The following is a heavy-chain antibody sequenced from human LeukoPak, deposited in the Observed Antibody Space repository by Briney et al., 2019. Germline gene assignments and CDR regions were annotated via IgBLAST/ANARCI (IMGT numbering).Heavy chain of an antibody. Sequence: PSETLSLTCAVSGGSISSGGYSWSWIRQPPGKGLEWIGYIYYSGSTYYNPSLKSRVTISVDTSKNQFSLKLSSVTAADTAVYYCARAPILWWSNAIDAFDIWGQGTMVTVSS. CDR3: ARAPILWWSNAIDAFDI. J-gene: IGHJ3*02. V-gene: IGHV4-30-4*07. CDR1: GGSISSGGYS. CDR2: IYYSGST. D-gene: IGHD2-21*01.